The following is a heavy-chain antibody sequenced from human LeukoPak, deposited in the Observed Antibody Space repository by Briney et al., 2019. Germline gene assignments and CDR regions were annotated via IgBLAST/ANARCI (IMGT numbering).Heavy chain of an antibody. D-gene: IGHD6-19*01. CDR3: ARVGSGWYARSYYYMDV. J-gene: IGHJ6*03. V-gene: IGHV4-34*01. CDR2: INHSGST. Sequence: SETLSLXCAVYGGSFSGYYWSWIRQPPGKGLEWIGEINHSGSTNYNPSLKSRVTISVDTSKNQFSLKLSSVTAADTAVYYCARVGSGWYARSYYYMDVWGKGTTVTVSS. CDR1: GGSFSGYY.